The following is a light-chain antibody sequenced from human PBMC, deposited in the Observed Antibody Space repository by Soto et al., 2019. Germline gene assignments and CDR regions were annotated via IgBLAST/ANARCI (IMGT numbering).Light chain of an antibody. V-gene: IGLV2-23*02. CDR3: CSYAGSSLWM. J-gene: IGLJ3*02. CDR1: GSDIGNYNL. CDR2: EVN. Sequence: QSALTQPAAVSGSLGQSITISCSGSGSDIGNYNLVSWYQQQPGKVPRLIIYEVNKGASGVSNRFSGSKSGNTASLTISGLQPDDACLYYCCSYAGSSLWMFGGGTKVTVL.